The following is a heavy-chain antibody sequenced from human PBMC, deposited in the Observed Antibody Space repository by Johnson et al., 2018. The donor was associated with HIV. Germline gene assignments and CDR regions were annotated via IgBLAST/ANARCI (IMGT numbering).Heavy chain of an antibody. J-gene: IGHJ3*02. CDR1: GFTFSSYA. Sequence: QVQLVESGGGVVQPGRSLRLSCAASGFTFSSYAMHWVRQAPGKGLEWVAVISYDGSNKYYADSVKCRFTISRDNSKNTLYLQMNSLRAEDTAVYYCARERGRIAADAFDIWGQGTMVTVSS. V-gene: IGHV3-30*04. CDR2: ISYDGSNK. D-gene: IGHD6-13*01. CDR3: ARERGRIAADAFDI.